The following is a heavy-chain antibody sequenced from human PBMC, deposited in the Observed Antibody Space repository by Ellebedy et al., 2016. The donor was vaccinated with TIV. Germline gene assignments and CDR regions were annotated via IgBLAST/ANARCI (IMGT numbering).Heavy chain of an antibody. CDR2: ISAYNGNT. CDR1: GYTFNTYG. J-gene: IGHJ4*02. V-gene: IGHV1-18*01. D-gene: IGHD2-2*01. CDR3: ARDAHYRLPRGGFDF. Sequence: AASVKVSCKASGYTFNTYGISWVRQAPGQGLEWLGWISAYNGNTNYVQKIQGRATLTTDTSTSTAFMELRSLTSDDSAVYYCARDAHYRLPRGGFDFWGQGTLVTVSS.